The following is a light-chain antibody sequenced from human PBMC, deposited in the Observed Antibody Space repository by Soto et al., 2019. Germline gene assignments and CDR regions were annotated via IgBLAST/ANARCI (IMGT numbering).Light chain of an antibody. CDR2: EVS. CDR1: SSDVGYDNY. CDR3: TSHTASSTWV. Sequence: QSVLTQPASVSGSPGQSITISCTGTSSDVGYDNYVSWFQQHPGKAPKLMIYEVSRRPSGVSNRFSGSKSANTASLTISGLQAEDEADYYCTSHTASSTWVFGGGIKLTVL. J-gene: IGLJ3*02. V-gene: IGLV2-14*01.